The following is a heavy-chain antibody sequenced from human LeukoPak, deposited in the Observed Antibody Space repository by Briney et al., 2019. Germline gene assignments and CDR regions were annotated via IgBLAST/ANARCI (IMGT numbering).Heavy chain of an antibody. CDR3: ARGHLVRGRRYFDWPPRPNAFDI. J-gene: IGHJ3*02. V-gene: IGHV4-34*01. CDR1: GGSFSGCY. CDR2: INHSGST. D-gene: IGHD3-9*01. Sequence: SETLSLTCAVYGGSFSGCYWSWIRQPPGKGLEWIGEINHSGSTNYNPSLKSRVTISVDTSKNQFSLKLSSVTAADTAVYYCARGHLVRGRRYFDWPPRPNAFDIWGQGTMVTVSS.